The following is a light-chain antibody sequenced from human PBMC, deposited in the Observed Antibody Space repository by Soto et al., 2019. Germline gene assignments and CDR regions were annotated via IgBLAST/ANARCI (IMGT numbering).Light chain of an antibody. CDR1: QSVSSD. V-gene: IGKV3-15*01. J-gene: IGKJ1*01. Sequence: VLTQSPATLSVSPGERATLSCRASQSVSSDLAWYQHKPGQAPRLLIYGASTRATGIPARFSGRGSGTEFTLTISSLQSVDFAVYYCQQYDKWPQTFGQGTKVDI. CDR3: QQYDKWPQT. CDR2: GAS.